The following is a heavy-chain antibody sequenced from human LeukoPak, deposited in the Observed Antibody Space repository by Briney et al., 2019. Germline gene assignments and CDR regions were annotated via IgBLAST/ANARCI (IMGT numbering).Heavy chain of an antibody. CDR3: AKDLLWFGELLSRTLSYYGMDV. CDR1: GFTFSSYG. V-gene: IGHV3-30*02. D-gene: IGHD3-10*01. Sequence: GGSLRLSCAASGFTFSSYGMHWVRQAPGKGLEWVAFIRYDGSNKYYADSVKGRFTISRDNSKNTLYLQMNSLRAEDTAVYYCAKDLLWFGELLSRTLSYYGMDVWGQGTTVTVSS. J-gene: IGHJ6*02. CDR2: IRYDGSNK.